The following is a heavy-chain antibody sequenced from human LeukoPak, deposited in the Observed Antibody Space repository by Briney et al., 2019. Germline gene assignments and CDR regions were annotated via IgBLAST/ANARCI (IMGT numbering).Heavy chain of an antibody. CDR3: ARDPGIRGFDY. CDR2: ISSSSSYI. Sequence: PGGSLRLSCAASGFTFSSYSMNWVRQAPGKGLEWVSSISSSSSYIYYADSLKGRFTISRDSAKNSLYLQMNSLRAEDTTVYYSARDPGIRGFDYWGQGTLVTVSS. CDR1: GFTFSSYS. D-gene: IGHD3-10*01. J-gene: IGHJ4*02. V-gene: IGHV3-21*01.